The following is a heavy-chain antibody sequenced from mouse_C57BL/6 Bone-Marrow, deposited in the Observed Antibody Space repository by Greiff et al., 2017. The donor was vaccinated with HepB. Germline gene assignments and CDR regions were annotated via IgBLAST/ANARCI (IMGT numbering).Heavy chain of an antibody. CDR3: ARSQDSSGYPFDY. D-gene: IGHD3-2*02. CDR1: GYTFTSYW. J-gene: IGHJ2*01. CDR2: INPSNGGT. Sequence: VQLQQSGTELVKPGASVKLSCKASGYTFTSYWMHWVKQRPGQGLEWIGNINPSNGGTNYNEKFKSKATLTVDKSSSTAYMQLSSLTSEDSAVYYCARSQDSSGYPFDYWGQGTTLTVSS. V-gene: IGHV1-53*01.